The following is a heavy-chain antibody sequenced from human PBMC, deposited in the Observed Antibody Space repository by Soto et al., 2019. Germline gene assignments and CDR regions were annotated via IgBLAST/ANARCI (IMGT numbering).Heavy chain of an antibody. Sequence: GASVKVSCKASGYTFTSYAMHWVRQAPGQRLEWMGWINAGNGNTKYSQKFQGRVTITRDTSASTAYMELSSLRSEDTAVYYCAVGYYYDSSGYPDYFDYWGQGTLVTVSS. V-gene: IGHV1-3*01. CDR1: GYTFTSYA. D-gene: IGHD3-22*01. CDR3: AVGYYYDSSGYPDYFDY. CDR2: INAGNGNT. J-gene: IGHJ4*02.